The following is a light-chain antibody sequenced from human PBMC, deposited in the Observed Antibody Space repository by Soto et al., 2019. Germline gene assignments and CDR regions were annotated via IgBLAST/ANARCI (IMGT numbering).Light chain of an antibody. CDR2: DAS. Sequence: DTVLTQSPATLSLSPGETATLSCRANQSVRSHLAWYQQRPGQPPRLLIYDASYRATGVPLRFSGSGSGTEFTLTISSLESGDSAIYYCQQRSDWPPITFGQGTRLEIK. V-gene: IGKV3-11*01. J-gene: IGKJ5*01. CDR3: QQRSDWPPIT. CDR1: QSVRSH.